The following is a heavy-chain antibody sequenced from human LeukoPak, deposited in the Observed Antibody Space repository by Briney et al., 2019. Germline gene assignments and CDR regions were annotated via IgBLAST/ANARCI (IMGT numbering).Heavy chain of an antibody. CDR1: GGTFSSYA. J-gene: IGHJ4*02. V-gene: IGHV1-18*01. Sequence: ASVKVSCKASGGTFSSYAISWVRQAPGQGLEWMGWISAYNGNTNYAQKLQGRVTMTTDTSTSTAYMELRSLRSDDTAVYYCARGYYDSSGYYYGYFDYWGQGTLVTVSS. CDR2: ISAYNGNT. CDR3: ARGYYDSSGYYYGYFDY. D-gene: IGHD3-22*01.